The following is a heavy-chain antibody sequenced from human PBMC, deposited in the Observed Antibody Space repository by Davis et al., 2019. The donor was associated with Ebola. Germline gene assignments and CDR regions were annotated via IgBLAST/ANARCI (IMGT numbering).Heavy chain of an antibody. D-gene: IGHD2-2*01. CDR2: IRGST. CDR3: AREEVPADLLLYYNYGMDV. J-gene: IGHJ6*02. CDR1: GFTFSSYA. Sequence: GESLKISCAASGFTFSSYAMSWVRQAPGKGLEWVSAIRGSTYYADSVKGRFTISRDNAKNTLYLQMNSLRAEDTAVYYCAREEVPADLLLYYNYGMDVWGQGTTVTVSS. V-gene: IGHV3-23*01.